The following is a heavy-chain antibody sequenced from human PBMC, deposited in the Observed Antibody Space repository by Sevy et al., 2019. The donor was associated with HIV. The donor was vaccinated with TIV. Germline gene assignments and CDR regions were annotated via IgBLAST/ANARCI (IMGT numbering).Heavy chain of an antibody. J-gene: IGHJ4*02. CDR3: ARDALSGTSAY. CDR2: ISSSGRYI. V-gene: IGHV3-21*01. D-gene: IGHD1-7*01. Sequence: GGSLRLSCAASGFTFSAYVMNWVHQGPGKGLEWVSSISSSGRYIYYADSVQGRFTISRDNAEDSLYLQMNNLRAEDTAVYYCARDALSGTSAYWGQGTLVTVSS. CDR1: GFTFSAYV.